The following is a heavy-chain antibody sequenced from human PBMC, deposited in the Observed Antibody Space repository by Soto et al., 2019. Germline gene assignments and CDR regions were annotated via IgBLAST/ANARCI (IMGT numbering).Heavy chain of an antibody. V-gene: IGHV3-15*01. CDR3: TADPWS. CDR2: INRKIDGETT. Sequence: GGSLRLSCVVFEYTFSDAWMSWVRQAPGKGLEWVARINRKIDGETTDYAAPGEGKFTIARDDSKNTLYLQMSNLKIEGTAVYFCTADPWSWGQGTLVTVSS. CDR1: EYTFSDAW. D-gene: IGHD3-3*01. J-gene: IGHJ4*02.